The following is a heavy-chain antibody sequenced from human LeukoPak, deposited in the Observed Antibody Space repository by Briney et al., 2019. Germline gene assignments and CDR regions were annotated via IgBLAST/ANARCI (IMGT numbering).Heavy chain of an antibody. CDR3: ARENSYGCPDY. D-gene: IGHD3-16*01. V-gene: IGHV3-30-3*01. J-gene: IGHJ4*02. CDR2: ISDDGNYK. Sequence: GRSLRLSCAASGFTFSDFAMHWVRQAPGKGLEWVAVISDDGNYKYYADSVKGRFIISRDNSQNTLYLQMNSLRPEDTAVYYCARENSYGCPDYWGQGTLVTVSS. CDR1: GFTFSDFA.